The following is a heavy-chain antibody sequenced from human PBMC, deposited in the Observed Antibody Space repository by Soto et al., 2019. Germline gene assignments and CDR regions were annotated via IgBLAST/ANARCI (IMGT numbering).Heavy chain of an antibody. Sequence: EVQLVESGGGLVQPGGSLRLSCAASGFTFSSYSMNWVRQAPGKGLEWVSYISSSSSTIYYADSVKGRFTISRDNAKNSLYLQMNSLRAEDTAVYYCASGIAVAGLDAFDNWGQGTMVTVSS. CDR3: ASGIAVAGLDAFDN. CDR2: ISSSSSTI. D-gene: IGHD6-19*01. CDR1: GFTFSSYS. V-gene: IGHV3-48*01. J-gene: IGHJ3*02.